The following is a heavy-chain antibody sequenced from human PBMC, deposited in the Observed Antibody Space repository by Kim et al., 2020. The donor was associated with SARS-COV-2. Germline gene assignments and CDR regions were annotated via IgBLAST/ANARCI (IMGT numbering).Heavy chain of an antibody. CDR2: IYYSGST. CDR1: GGSISSYY. CDR3: ARRLWNWGRGYFDY. V-gene: IGHV4-59*01. D-gene: IGHD7-27*01. Sequence: SETLSLTCTVSGGSISSYYWSWIRQPPGKGLEWIGYIYYSGSTNYNPSLKSRVTISVDTSKNQFSLKLSSVTAADTAVYYCARRLWNWGRGYFDYWGQGTLVTVSS. J-gene: IGHJ4*02.